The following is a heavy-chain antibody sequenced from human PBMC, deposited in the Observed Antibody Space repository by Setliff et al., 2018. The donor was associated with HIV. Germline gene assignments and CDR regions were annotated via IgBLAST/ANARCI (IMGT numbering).Heavy chain of an antibody. CDR3: VRGRDYGSSWSRPFYFDF. D-gene: IGHD6-13*01. J-gene: IGHJ4*01. V-gene: IGHV4-34*01. CDR1: GGSFSGYY. Sequence: ETLSLTCAVYGGSFSGYYWSWIRQSPGKDLEWIGEVNHSGDTTYNPSLKSRVTMSVDTSKNQFSLELSSLTSADTAIYYCVRGRDYGSSWSRPFYFDFWGHGNLVTAPQ. CDR2: VNHSGDT.